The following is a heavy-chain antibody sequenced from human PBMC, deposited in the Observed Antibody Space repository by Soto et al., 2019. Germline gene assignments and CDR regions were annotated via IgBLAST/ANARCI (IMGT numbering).Heavy chain of an antibody. CDR2: IYYSGST. D-gene: IGHD1-26*01. Sequence: PSETLSLTCTVSGGSISSYYWSWIRQPPGKGLEWIGYIYYSGSTNYNPSLKSRVTISVDTSKNQFSLKLSSVTAADTAVYYCARVGYYYYYMDVWGKGTTVTVSS. CDR1: GGSISSYY. V-gene: IGHV4-59*08. CDR3: ARVGYYYYYMDV. J-gene: IGHJ6*03.